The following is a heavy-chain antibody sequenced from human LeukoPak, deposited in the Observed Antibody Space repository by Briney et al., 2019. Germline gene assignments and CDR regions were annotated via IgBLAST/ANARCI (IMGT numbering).Heavy chain of an antibody. CDR3: ARALDEGARLDH. Sequence: GRSLRLSCAASGFTFSSYAMHWVRQAPGTGLEWVAVTSYDGRNKYYTDFVKGRFTISRDNSKNTLYLQMDSLRAEDTAVYYCARALDEGARLDHWGQGTLVTVSS. CDR1: GFTFSSYA. J-gene: IGHJ4*02. V-gene: IGHV3-30*04. CDR2: TSYDGRNK.